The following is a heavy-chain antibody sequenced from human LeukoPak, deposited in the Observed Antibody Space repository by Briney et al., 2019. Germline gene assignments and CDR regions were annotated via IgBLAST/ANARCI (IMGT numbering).Heavy chain of an antibody. J-gene: IGHJ5*02. CDR2: ISGGDVIT. V-gene: IGHV3-23*01. CDR3: VKDAVIVPTGWFDP. Sequence: PGGSLRLSCAASGFTFSSYAMSWVRQAPGKGLEWVSAISGGDVITYYADFVKGRFTISRDNSKNTLYLQMNSSRAEDTALYYCVKDAVIVPTGWFDPWGQGTLVTVPS. CDR1: GFTFSSYA. D-gene: IGHD5-12*01.